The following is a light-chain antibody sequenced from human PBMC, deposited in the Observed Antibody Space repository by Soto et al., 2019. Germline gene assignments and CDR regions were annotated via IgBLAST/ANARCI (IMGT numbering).Light chain of an antibody. Sequence: QYALTQPASVSGSPGQSITISCTGTSGDVGAYNYVSWYQQHPGKAPKLMIYEVSNRPSGVSARFSGSKSGNTASLTISGLQAEDEADYYCSSYASSTLVVFGRGTKLTVL. V-gene: IGLV2-14*01. CDR1: SGDVGAYNY. J-gene: IGLJ3*02. CDR2: EVS. CDR3: SSYASSTLVV.